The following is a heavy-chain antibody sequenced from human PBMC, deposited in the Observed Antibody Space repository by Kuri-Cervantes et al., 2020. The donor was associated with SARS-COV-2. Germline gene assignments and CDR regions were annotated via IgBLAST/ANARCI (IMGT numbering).Heavy chain of an antibody. Sequence: GGSLRLSCAASGFTFSSYGMHWVRQAPGKGLEWVAGIWYGGSNKYYADSVKGRFTISRDNSKNTLYLQMNSLRAEDTTVYYCARDQGKQQRGWAWGQGTLVTVSS. V-gene: IGHV3-33*08. CDR2: IWYGGSNK. CDR3: ARDQGKQQRGWA. J-gene: IGHJ5*02. CDR1: GFTFSSYG. D-gene: IGHD6-13*01.